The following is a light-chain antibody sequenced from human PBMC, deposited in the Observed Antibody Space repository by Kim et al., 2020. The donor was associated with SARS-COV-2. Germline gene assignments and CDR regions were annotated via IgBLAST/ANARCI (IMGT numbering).Light chain of an antibody. V-gene: IGLV4-69*01. CDR2: LNSDGSH. J-gene: IGLJ2*01. Sequence: ASGKLTCTLSSGHSSYAIAWHQQQPDKGPRYLMKLNSDGSHSKGDGIPDRFSGSSSGAERYLTISSLQSEDGADYYCQTWGTDIVVFGGGTQLTVL. CDR1: SGHSSYA. CDR3: QTWGTDIVV.